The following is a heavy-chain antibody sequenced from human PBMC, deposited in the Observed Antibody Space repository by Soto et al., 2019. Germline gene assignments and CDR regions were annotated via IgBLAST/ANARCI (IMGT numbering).Heavy chain of an antibody. CDR1: GGSFSDYY. CDR3: AREWWSGSLIGGSL. V-gene: IGHV4-34*01. D-gene: IGHD3-3*01. CDR2: VNHGGST. Sequence: QVQLQQWGAGLLKPSETLSLTCPVNGGSFSDYYWTWIRQPPGKELEWIGEVNHGGSTHYNPSLKSRVSISVDTSKKQFSLNLTFVTAADTAVYYCAREWWSGSLIGGSLGGEGTLVTVSS. J-gene: IGHJ4*02.